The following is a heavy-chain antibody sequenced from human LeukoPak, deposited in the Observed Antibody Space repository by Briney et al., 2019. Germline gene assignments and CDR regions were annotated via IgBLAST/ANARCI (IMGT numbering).Heavy chain of an antibody. CDR2: ITDNGANT. J-gene: IGHJ4*02. Sequence: GASLRLSCTASGFILNLYDMSWVRQAPGKGLEWISWITDNGANTYYAESVKGRFTISRANSANTLYLRMHSLRAEDTAVYYCVRDFYCSGGSCPLFDNWGQGTLVTVSS. CDR3: VRDFYCSGGSCPLFDN. CDR1: GFILNLYD. D-gene: IGHD2-15*01. V-gene: IGHV3-23*01.